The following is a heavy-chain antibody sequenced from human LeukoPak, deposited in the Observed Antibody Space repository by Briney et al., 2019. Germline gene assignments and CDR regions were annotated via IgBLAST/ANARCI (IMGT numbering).Heavy chain of an antibody. CDR3: AKDDCSSTSCSVSWFDP. CDR1: GFTFSSYA. Sequence: PGGSLRLSCAASGFTFSSYAMSWVRQAPGKGLEWVSAISGSGGSTYYADSVKGRFTISRDNSENTLYLQMNSLRAEDTAVYYCAKDDCSSTSCSVSWFDPWGQGTLVTVSS. CDR2: ISGSGGST. V-gene: IGHV3-23*01. D-gene: IGHD2-2*01. J-gene: IGHJ5*02.